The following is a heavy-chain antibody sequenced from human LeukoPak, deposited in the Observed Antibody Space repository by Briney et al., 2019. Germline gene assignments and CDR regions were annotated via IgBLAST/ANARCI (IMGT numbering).Heavy chain of an antibody. J-gene: IGHJ3*02. CDR2: IYTSGST. CDR3: ARDRFWAGYSSQI. D-gene: IGHD6-13*01. CDR1: GGSISSGSYY. V-gene: IGHV4-61*02. Sequence: PSETLFLTCTVSGGSISSGSYYWSWIRQPAGKGLEWIGRIYTSGSTNYNPSLKSRVTISVDTSKNQFSLKLSSVTAADTAVYYCARDRFWAGYSSQIWGQGTMVTVSS.